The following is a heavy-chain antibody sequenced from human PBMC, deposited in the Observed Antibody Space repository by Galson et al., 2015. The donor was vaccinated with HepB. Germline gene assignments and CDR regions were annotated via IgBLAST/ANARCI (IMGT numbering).Heavy chain of an antibody. D-gene: IGHD4-17*01. Sequence: SLRLSCAASGFTFSSYGMHWVRQAPGKGLEWVAVISYDGSNKYYADSVKGRFTISRDNSKNTLYLQMNSLRAEDTAVYYCARDAFYGDYFLGVNYYYYGMDVWGQGTTVTVSS. CDR1: GFTFSSYG. CDR3: ARDAFYGDYFLGVNYYYYGMDV. CDR2: ISYDGSNK. V-gene: IGHV3-30*03. J-gene: IGHJ6*02.